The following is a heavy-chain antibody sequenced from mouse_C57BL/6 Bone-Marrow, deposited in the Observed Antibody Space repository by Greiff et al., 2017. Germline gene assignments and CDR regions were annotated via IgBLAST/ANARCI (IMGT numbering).Heavy chain of an antibody. CDR3: ARQGYYDYDLAY. V-gene: IGHV5-15*01. CDR1: GFTFSDYG. J-gene: IGHJ3*01. CDR2: ISNLAYSI. D-gene: IGHD2-4*01. Sequence: EVKLVESGGGLVQPGGSLKLSCAASGFTFSDYGMAWVRQAPRKGPEWVAFISNLAYSIYYADTVTGRFTISRENAKNTLYLEMSSLRSEDTAMYYCARQGYYDYDLAYWGQGTLVTVSA.